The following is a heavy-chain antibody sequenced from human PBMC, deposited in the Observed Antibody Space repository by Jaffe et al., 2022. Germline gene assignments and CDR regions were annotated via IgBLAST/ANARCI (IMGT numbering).Heavy chain of an antibody. Sequence: EVQLLESGGGLVQPGGSLRLSCAASGFTFSSYAMSWVRQAPGKGLEWVSAISGSGAGTYCTDSVKGRFTISRDNSKNTLYLQMNSLRAEDTAVYYCANLPGPGSTVAGYQRGDYWGQGTLVTVSS. CDR2: ISGSGAGT. J-gene: IGHJ4*02. CDR3: ANLPGPGSTVAGYQRGDY. CDR1: GFTFSSYA. D-gene: IGHD6-19*01. V-gene: IGHV3-23*01.